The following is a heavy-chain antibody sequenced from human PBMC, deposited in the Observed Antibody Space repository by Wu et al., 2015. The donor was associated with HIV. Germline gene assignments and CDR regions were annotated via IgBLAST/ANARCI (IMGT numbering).Heavy chain of an antibody. CDR1: GYTFTGYY. CDR2: ISDYERNI. J-gene: IGHJ4*02. Sequence: QVQLVQSGAEVKKPGASVKVSCKASGYTFTGYYMHWVRQAPGQGLEWMGWISDYERNIHYGQKFRGRLTMTRNTSISTAYMELSSLRSEDTAVYYCARGAVFPPLGYWGQGTLVTVSS. V-gene: IGHV1-2*02. D-gene: IGHD2/OR15-2a*01. CDR3: ARGAVFPPLGY.